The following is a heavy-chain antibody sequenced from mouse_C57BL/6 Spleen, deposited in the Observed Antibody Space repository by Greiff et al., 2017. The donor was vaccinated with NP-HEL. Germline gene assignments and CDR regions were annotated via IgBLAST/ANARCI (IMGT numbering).Heavy chain of an antibody. CDR2: INYDGSST. V-gene: IGHV5-16*01. CDR1: GFTFSDYY. Sequence: EVQRVESEGGLVQPGSSMKLSCTASGFTFSDYYMAWVRQVPEKGLEWVANINYDGSSTYYLDSLKSRFIISRDNAKNILYLQMSSLKSEDTATYYCARVSVSAGYFDVWGTGTTVTVSS. J-gene: IGHJ1*03. CDR3: ARVSVSAGYFDV. D-gene: IGHD3-2*02.